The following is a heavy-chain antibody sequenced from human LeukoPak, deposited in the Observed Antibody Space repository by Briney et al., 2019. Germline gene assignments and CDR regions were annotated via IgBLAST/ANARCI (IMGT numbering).Heavy chain of an antibody. Sequence: GESLEVSCRGFGYSFTSYWIGWIRQMPGKGLECMGIIYPGDSDTTYSPSVQGPVTISADKSISTAYLQWSSLKASDTAMYYCARHETGAYFDYWGQGTLVTVSS. D-gene: IGHD1-1*01. CDR1: GYSFTSYW. CDR2: IYPGDSDT. V-gene: IGHV5-51*01. CDR3: ARHETGAYFDY. J-gene: IGHJ4*02.